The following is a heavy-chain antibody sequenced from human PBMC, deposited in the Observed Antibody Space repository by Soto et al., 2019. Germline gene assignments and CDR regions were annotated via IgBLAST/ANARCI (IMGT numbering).Heavy chain of an antibody. CDR1: GGSISSGGYY. J-gene: IGHJ4*02. CDR3: ARGYYGHRNFDC. CDR2: IYYSGST. V-gene: IGHV4-31*03. D-gene: IGHD4-17*01. Sequence: SETLSLTCTVSGGSISSGGYYWSWIRQHPGKGLEWIGYIYYSGSTYYNPSLKSRVTISVDTSKNQFSLKLSSVTAADTAVYYCARGYYGHRNFDCWGQGTLVTVSS.